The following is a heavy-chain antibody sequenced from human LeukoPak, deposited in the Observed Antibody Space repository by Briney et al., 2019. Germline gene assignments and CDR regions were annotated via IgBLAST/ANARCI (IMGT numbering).Heavy chain of an antibody. Sequence: KTGGSLRLSCTTSGFTFGKYIMTWVRQAPGKGLEWVSYISGDGNAKHYTDSVKGRFTISRDNAKNALYLQMNSLRAEDTAVYFCARDYVYAFDYWGQGTLVTVSS. CDR2: ISGDGNAK. CDR3: ARDYVYAFDY. V-gene: IGHV3-48*01. CDR1: GFTFGKYI. D-gene: IGHD2/OR15-2a*01. J-gene: IGHJ4*02.